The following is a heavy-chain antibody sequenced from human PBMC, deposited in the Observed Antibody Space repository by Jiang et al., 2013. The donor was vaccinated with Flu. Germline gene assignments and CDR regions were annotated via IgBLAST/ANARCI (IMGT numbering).Heavy chain of an antibody. CDR2: IYYSGST. CDR3: ARGHIVVVPAAIFDY. J-gene: IGHJ4*02. D-gene: IGHD2-2*01. V-gene: IGHV4-39*01. Sequence: GLVKPSETLSLTCTVSGGSISSSSYYWGWIRQPPGKGLEWIGSIYYSGSTYYNPSLKSRVTISVDTSKNQFSLKLSSVTAADTAVYYCARGHIVVVPAAIFDYWGQGTLVTVSS. CDR1: GGSISSSSYY.